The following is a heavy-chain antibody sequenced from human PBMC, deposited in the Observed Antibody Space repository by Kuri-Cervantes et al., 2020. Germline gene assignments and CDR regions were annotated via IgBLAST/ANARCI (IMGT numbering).Heavy chain of an antibody. CDR1: GFTFSSYG. V-gene: IGHV3-30*03. Sequence: GGSLRLSCAASGFTFSSYGMHWVRQAPGKGLEWVAVISYDGSNKYYADSVKGRFTISRDNAKNSLYLQMNSLRDEDTAVYYCARDRHGDYDFDYWGQGTLVTVSS. D-gene: IGHD4-17*01. J-gene: IGHJ4*02. CDR3: ARDRHGDYDFDY. CDR2: ISYDGSNK.